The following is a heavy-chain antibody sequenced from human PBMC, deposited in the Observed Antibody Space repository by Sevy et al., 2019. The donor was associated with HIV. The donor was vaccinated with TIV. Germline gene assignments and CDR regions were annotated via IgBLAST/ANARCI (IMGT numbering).Heavy chain of an antibody. Sequence: GGSLRLSCAASGFTFSSYAMSWVRQAPGKGLEWVSAISGSGGSTYYADSVKGRFTISRENSKNTLYLQMNSLRAEDTAVYYCAKVGKNFWSGDDAFDIWGQGTMVTVSS. D-gene: IGHD3-3*01. CDR1: GFTFSSYA. J-gene: IGHJ3*02. CDR2: ISGSGGST. V-gene: IGHV3-23*01. CDR3: AKVGKNFWSGDDAFDI.